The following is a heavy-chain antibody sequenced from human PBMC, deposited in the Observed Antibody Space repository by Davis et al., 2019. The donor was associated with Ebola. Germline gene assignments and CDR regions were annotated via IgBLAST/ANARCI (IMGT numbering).Heavy chain of an antibody. CDR1: GGSISSYY. J-gene: IGHJ6*02. Sequence: SETLSLTCTVSGGSISSYYWSWIRQPPGKGLEWIGEINHSGSTNYNPSLKSRVTISVDTSKNQFSLKLSSVTAADTAVYYCARARPVSIAARVYYYYGMDVWGQGTTVTVSS. V-gene: IGHV4-34*01. D-gene: IGHD6-6*01. CDR3: ARARPVSIAARVYYYYGMDV. CDR2: INHSGST.